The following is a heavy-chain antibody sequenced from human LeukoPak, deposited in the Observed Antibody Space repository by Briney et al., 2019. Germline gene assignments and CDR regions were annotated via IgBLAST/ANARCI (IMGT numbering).Heavy chain of an antibody. CDR1: GFAFRIFS. D-gene: IGHD3-22*01. J-gene: IGHJ3*02. CDR3: ARDNDYEDAFDI. CDR2: ISDNNRDK. V-gene: IGHV3-21*01. Sequence: GGSLRLSCSASGFAFRIFSMSWVRQAPGKGLEWISSISDNNRDKYFADSVKGRFTISRDNAKNSLYLQMNSLRAEDTAVYYCARDNDYEDAFDIWGQGTMVTVSS.